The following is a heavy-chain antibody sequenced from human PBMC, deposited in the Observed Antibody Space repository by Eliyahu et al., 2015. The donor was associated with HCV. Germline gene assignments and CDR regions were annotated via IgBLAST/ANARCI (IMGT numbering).Heavy chain of an antibody. V-gene: IGHV4-61*02. D-gene: IGHD5-18*01. CDR1: GGSISSGSYY. CDR3: ARVDTAMVI. CDR2: IYTSGST. Sequence: QVQLQESGPGLVKPSQTLSLTCTXXGGSISSGSYYWSWIRQPAXKGLEWIGRIYTSGSTNYNPSLKSRVTISVDTSKNQFSLKLSSVTAADTAVYYCARVDTAMVIWGQGTLVTVSS. J-gene: IGHJ4*02.